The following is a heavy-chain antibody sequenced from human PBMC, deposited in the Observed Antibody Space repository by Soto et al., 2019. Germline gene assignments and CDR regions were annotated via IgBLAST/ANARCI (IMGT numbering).Heavy chain of an antibody. V-gene: IGHV3-23*01. Sequence: GSLRLSCAASGFTFSSYAMSWVRQAPGKGLEWVSAISGSGGSTYYADSVKGRFTISRDNSKNTLYLQMNSLRAEDTAVYYCAKGGIIVGATNLGYWGQGTLVTVSS. CDR3: AKGGIIVGATNLGY. CDR2: ISGSGGST. CDR1: GFTFSSYA. D-gene: IGHD1-26*01. J-gene: IGHJ4*02.